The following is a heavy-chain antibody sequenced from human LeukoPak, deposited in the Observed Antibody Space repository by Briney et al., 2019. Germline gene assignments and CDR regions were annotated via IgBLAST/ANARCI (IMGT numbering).Heavy chain of an antibody. CDR1: GFTFSSNA. CDR3: AKTIVPTRNYDYYYGMDV. CDR2: ISGTGGTT. J-gene: IGHJ6*02. D-gene: IGHD1-14*01. V-gene: IGHV3-23*01. Sequence: GGSLRLSCAASGFTFSSNAMCWVRQAPGKGLEWVSLISGTGGTTYYADSVKGRLTISRDNSKNTLYLQMNSLRVEDTAVYYCAKTIVPTRNYDYYYGMDVWGQGTTVTVSS.